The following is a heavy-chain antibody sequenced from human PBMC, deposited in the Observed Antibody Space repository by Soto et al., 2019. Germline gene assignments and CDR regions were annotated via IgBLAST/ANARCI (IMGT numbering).Heavy chain of an antibody. CDR1: GYSFTSYW. CDR3: ARRMVYYYYGMDV. Sequence: PGESLKISCKGSGYSFTSYWIGWVRQMPGKGLEWMGIIYPDDSDTRYSPSFQGQVTISADKSISTAYLQWSSLKASDTAMYYCARRMVYYYYGMDVWGQGTTVTVSS. V-gene: IGHV5-51*01. D-gene: IGHD2-8*01. CDR2: IYPDDSDT. J-gene: IGHJ6*02.